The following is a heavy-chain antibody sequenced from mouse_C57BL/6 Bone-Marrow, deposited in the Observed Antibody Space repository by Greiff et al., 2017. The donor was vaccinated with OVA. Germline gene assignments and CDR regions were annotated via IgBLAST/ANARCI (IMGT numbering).Heavy chain of an antibody. CDR1: GYTFTSYW. D-gene: IGHD3-2*02. J-gene: IGHJ3*01. Sequence: VQLQQSGTELVKPGASVKLSCKASGYTFTSYWMHWVKQRPGQGLEWIGNINPSNGGTNYNEKFKSKATLTVDKSSSTAYMQLSSLTSEDSAVYYCARWTSGYAWFAYWGQGTLVTVSA. CDR2: INPSNGGT. V-gene: IGHV1-53*01. CDR3: ARWTSGYAWFAY.